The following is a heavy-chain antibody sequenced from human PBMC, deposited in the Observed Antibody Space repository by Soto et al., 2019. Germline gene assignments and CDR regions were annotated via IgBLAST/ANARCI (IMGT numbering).Heavy chain of an antibody. CDR1: GGSFSGYY. D-gene: IGHD4-17*01. CDR3: ARVDPPTVTTNSGFDY. CDR2: INHSGST. V-gene: IGHV4-34*01. J-gene: IGHJ4*02. Sequence: SETLSLTCAVYGGSFSGYYWSWIRQPPGKGLEWIGEINHSGSTNYNPSLKSRVTISVDTSKNQFSLKLSSVTAADTAVYYCARVDPPTVTTNSGFDYWGQGTLVTVSS.